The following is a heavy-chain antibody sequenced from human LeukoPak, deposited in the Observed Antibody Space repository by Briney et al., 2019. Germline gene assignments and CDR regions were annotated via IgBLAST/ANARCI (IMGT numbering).Heavy chain of an antibody. J-gene: IGHJ4*02. CDR1: GGSFSGYY. Sequence: SETLSLTCAVYGGSFSGYYWSWIRQPPGKGLEWIGEINHSGSTNYNPSLKSRVTISVDTSKNQFSLKLSSVTAADTAVYYCARGGWVNLGAPFDYWGQGTLVTVSS. V-gene: IGHV4-34*01. D-gene: IGHD3-16*01. CDR3: ARGGWVNLGAPFDY. CDR2: INHSGST.